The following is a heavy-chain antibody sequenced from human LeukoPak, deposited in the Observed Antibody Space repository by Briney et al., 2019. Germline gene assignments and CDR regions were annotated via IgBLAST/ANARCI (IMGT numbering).Heavy chain of an antibody. CDR2: IKQDGSEK. J-gene: IGHJ4*02. CDR3: AKAPVTTCRGAFCYPFDY. Sequence: GGSLRLSCAASGFNFGSYWMSWVRQAPGKGLEWVANIKQDGSEKYYVDSVKGRFTISRDSSKNTLFLQMNRLRPEDAAVYYCAKAPVTTCRGAFCYPFDYWGLGTLVTVSS. D-gene: IGHD2-15*01. CDR1: GFNFGSYW. V-gene: IGHV3-7*03.